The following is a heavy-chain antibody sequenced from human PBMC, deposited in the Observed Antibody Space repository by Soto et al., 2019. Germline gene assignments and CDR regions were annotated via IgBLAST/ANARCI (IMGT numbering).Heavy chain of an antibody. V-gene: IGHV4-4*02. D-gene: IGHD2-21*02. CDR1: GGSISTTNW. Sequence: QVQLQESGPGLVKPSGTLSLTCAVSGGSISTTNWWSWVRQSPGKGLEWIGEIYHSGSTNYNPSLTSRVTKSVDKSQNQFSLKLNSVTAADTAVYYCARVVTRDGMDVWGQGTTVTVSS. CDR2: IYHSGST. CDR3: ARVVTRDGMDV. J-gene: IGHJ6*02.